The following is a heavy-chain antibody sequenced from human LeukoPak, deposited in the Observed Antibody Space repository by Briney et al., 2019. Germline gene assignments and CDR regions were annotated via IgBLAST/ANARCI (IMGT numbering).Heavy chain of an antibody. CDR2: MDPNRGNT. Sequence: ASVTVSCKVSGYTFGSSHINWVRQSTGHGLGWMGWMDPNRGNTGYAQKFQGRVTMTRNTSISTAYMELSSLRSEETALYYCTRTIAATGTLYPWGQGTQVVVSS. J-gene: IGHJ5*02. V-gene: IGHV1-8*01. D-gene: IGHD6-13*01. CDR3: TRTIAATGTLYP. CDR1: GYTFGSSH.